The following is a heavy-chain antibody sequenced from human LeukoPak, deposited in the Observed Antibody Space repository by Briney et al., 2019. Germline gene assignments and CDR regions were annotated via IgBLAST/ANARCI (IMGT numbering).Heavy chain of an antibody. V-gene: IGHV6-1*01. D-gene: IGHD2-2*01. CDR1: GDSVSRNNIA. CDR2: TYYRSKWYY. J-gene: IGHJ4*02. Sequence: SQTPSLTCDISGDSVSRNNIAWNWIRQSPSRGLEWLGRTYYRSKWYYEYADSVKSRLTISPDTTKNQFSLHLKSVTPEDTAVYYCARGRDVVVVPAADFDYWGQGILVTVSS. CDR3: ARGRDVVVVPAADFDY.